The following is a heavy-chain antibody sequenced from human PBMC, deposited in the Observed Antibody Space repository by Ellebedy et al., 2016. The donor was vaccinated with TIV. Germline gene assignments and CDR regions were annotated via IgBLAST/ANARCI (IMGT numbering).Heavy chain of an antibody. Sequence: PGGSLRLSCAVSGLTFSSHGMSWVRQAPGKGLEGVAGLTASGDSTYYAGSVKGRFTNSRDNSTNTLYLQINSLRVEDTAVYYGVVTGWRGGTIVPFTYWGQGSLVTVSS. CDR2: LTASGDST. V-gene: IGHV3-23*01. CDR1: GLTFSSHG. J-gene: IGHJ4*02. D-gene: IGHD2-21*02. CDR3: VVTGWRGGTIVPFTY.